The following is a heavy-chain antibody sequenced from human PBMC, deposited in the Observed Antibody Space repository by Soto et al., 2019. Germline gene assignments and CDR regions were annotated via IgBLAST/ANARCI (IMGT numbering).Heavy chain of an antibody. CDR1: GYIFTSQG. CDR2: ISTYNGNP. Sequence: QIQLVQSGAEVKKPGASVKVSCKASGYIFTSQGISWVRQAPGQGLEWMGWISTYNGNPNYAQKLQGRVTMTTNTSTTTAFLEFRSLASDDTAVYYCAGGRTRALDYWGQGTPVIVSS. D-gene: IGHD1-7*01. J-gene: IGHJ4*02. V-gene: IGHV1-18*01. CDR3: AGGRTRALDY.